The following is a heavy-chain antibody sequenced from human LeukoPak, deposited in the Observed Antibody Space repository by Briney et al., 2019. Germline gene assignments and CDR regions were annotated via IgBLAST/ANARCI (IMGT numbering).Heavy chain of an antibody. CDR3: SAPSIYGYRYTFDY. D-gene: IGHD5-18*01. V-gene: IGHV4-59*01. J-gene: IGHJ4*02. Sequence: SETLSLTCTVSGVSITTYYWSWIRQPPGKGLEWIGYILNSGSTDYNPSPKSRVTTIAKTNTNHLSLLLTTVTAADAAVYYYSAPSIYGYRYTFDYWGQGSLVTVSS. CDR1: GVSITTYY. CDR2: ILNSGST.